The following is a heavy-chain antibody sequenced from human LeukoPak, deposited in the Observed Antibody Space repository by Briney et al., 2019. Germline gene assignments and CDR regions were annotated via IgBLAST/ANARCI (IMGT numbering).Heavy chain of an antibody. D-gene: IGHD1-26*01. Sequence: PGRSLRLSCAASGFTFSSYAMHWVRQAPGKGLEWVAVISYDGSNKYYADSVKGRFTISRDNSKNTLYLQMNSLRAEDTAVYYCAKDQWDSPRWGQGILVTVSS. V-gene: IGHV3-30-3*01. CDR2: ISYDGSNK. CDR1: GFTFSSYA. CDR3: AKDQWDSPR. J-gene: IGHJ4*02.